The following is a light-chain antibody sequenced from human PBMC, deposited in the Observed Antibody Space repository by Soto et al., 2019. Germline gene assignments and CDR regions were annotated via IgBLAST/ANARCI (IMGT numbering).Light chain of an antibody. V-gene: IGKV3-15*01. Sequence: EIVMTQSPATLSVSPGERATLSCRPSQSVSSNLAWYQQKPGQAPRLLIYGASTRATGIPARFSGSGSGTEFTLTISSLQSEDFAVYYCQQYNNWHGSFGQGTRLEIK. CDR2: GAS. J-gene: IGKJ5*01. CDR1: QSVSSN. CDR3: QQYNNWHGS.